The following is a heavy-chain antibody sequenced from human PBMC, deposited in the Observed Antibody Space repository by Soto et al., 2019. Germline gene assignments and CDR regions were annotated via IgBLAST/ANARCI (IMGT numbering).Heavy chain of an antibody. CDR1: GGTFSSYA. J-gene: IGHJ3*02. CDR2: IIPIFGTA. CDR3: AKKGPPAPPVAFNM. V-gene: IGHV1-69*13. Sequence: SVKVSCKASGGTFSSYAISWVRQAPGQGLEWMGGIIPIFGTANYAQKFQGRVTITADESTSTAYMELSSLRSEDTAVYYSAKKGPPAPPVAFNMGGKGKMVTV.